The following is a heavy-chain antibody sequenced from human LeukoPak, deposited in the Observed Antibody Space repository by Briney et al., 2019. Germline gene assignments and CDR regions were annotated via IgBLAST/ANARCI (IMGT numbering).Heavy chain of an antibody. CDR2: ISAYNGNT. CDR3: ARSTLLRYFDWHSDY. J-gene: IGHJ4*02. Sequence: ASAKVSCKASGYTFINNWMHWVRQAPGQGLEWMGWISAYNGNTNYAQKLQGRVTMTTDTSTSTAYMELRSLRSDDTAVYYCARSTLLRYFDWHSDYWGQGTLVTVSS. CDR1: GYTFINNW. V-gene: IGHV1-18*04. D-gene: IGHD3-9*01.